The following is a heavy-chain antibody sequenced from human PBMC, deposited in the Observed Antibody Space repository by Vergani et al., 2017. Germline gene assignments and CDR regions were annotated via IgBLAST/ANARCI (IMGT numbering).Heavy chain of an antibody. D-gene: IGHD2-15*01. CDR2: VEWDDDK. CDR3: ARGYCSGVSCYSDY. Sequence: QVTLKESGPALLKPTQTLTLTGTFSGFSLNSAGMRVSWIRQPPGKALEWLARVEWDDDKFYSTSLKTRLTISKDISKNQVVLTMTNMDPVDTATYYCARGYCSGVSCYSDYWGQGTLVTVSS. V-gene: IGHV2-70*04. CDR1: GFSLNSAGMR. J-gene: IGHJ4*02.